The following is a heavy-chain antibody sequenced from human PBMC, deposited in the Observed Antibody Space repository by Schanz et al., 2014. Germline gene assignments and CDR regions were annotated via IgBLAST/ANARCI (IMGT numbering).Heavy chain of an antibody. V-gene: IGHV3-23*01. CDR1: GFTFSSYA. CDR2: ISASGGST. D-gene: IGHD2-15*01. CDR3: AKARRKSNCSGGRCFHYSYYGMDV. J-gene: IGHJ6*02. Sequence: VQLLQFGGGVVQPGRSLRLSCAASGFTFSSYAMSWVRQAPGKGLEWVSPISASGGSTYYADSVKGRFTISRDNSKNILYLQMNSLRAEDTAVYYCAKARRKSNCSGGRCFHYSYYGMDVWGQGTTVTVSS.